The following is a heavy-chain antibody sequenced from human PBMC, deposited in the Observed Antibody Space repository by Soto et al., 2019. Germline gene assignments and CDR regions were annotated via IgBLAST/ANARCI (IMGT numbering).Heavy chain of an antibody. J-gene: IGHJ6*02. V-gene: IGHV1-69*02. CDR1: GGTFSSYT. Sequence: SVKVSCKASGGTFSSYTISWVRQAPGQGLEWMGRIIPILGIANYAQKFQGRVTITADKSTSTAYMELSSLRSEDTAVYYCAGEYCSGGSGPLYYGMDVWGQGTTVTVSS. CDR2: IIPILGIA. D-gene: IGHD2-15*01. CDR3: AGEYCSGGSGPLYYGMDV.